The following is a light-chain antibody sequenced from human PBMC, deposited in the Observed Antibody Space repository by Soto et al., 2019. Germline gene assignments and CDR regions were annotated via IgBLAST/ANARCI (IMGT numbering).Light chain of an antibody. J-gene: IGKJ1*01. CDR1: QSVSSY. V-gene: IGKV3-11*01. Sequence: EIVLTQSPATLSLSPGERATLSCRASQSVSSYLAWYQQKPGQAPRLLIYDASNRATGIPARFSGSGSGTDFTLTISSLEPEDFAVYYCHQRSSWPETFGQGTKV. CDR3: HQRSSWPET. CDR2: DAS.